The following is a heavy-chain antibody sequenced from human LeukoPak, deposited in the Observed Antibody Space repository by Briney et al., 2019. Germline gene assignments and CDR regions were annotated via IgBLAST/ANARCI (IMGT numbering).Heavy chain of an antibody. J-gene: IGHJ4*02. CDR3: AREDVGSSGSYRLIDY. Sequence: GGSLRLSCAASGFTFSSYSMDWVSQAPGKGLEWLSSISSSSNYIYYADSLKGRFTISRDNAKNSLSLQMNSLRAEDTAVYYCAREDVGSSGSYRLIDYWGQGSLVTVSS. V-gene: IGHV3-21*01. D-gene: IGHD6-19*01. CDR1: GFTFSSYS. CDR2: ISSSSNYI.